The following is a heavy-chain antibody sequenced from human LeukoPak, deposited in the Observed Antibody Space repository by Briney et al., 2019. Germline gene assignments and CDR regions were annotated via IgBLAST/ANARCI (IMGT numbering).Heavy chain of an antibody. V-gene: IGHV3-33*08. J-gene: IGHJ4*02. D-gene: IGHD2-15*01. CDR2: IWYGGSNK. Sequence: GGSLRLSCAASGFTFSSYGMHWVRQAPGKGLEWVAVIWYGGSNKYYADSVKGRFTISRDNSKNTLYLQMNSLTAEDTALYHCAREGGHLIDARGAVDYWGQGTLVTVSS. CDR1: GFTFSSYG. CDR3: AREGGHLIDARGAVDY.